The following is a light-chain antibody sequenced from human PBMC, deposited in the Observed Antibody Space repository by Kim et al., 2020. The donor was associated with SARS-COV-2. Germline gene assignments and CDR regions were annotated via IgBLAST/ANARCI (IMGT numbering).Light chain of an antibody. Sequence: ASVVDRVTITCRASQSISSRLAWYQQKPGKAPKLLIYDASSLESGIPSRFSGSGSGTEFTLTINSLQPDDFATYYCQQYNSYSWTFGQGTKVDIK. J-gene: IGKJ1*01. CDR2: DAS. V-gene: IGKV1-5*01. CDR1: QSISSR. CDR3: QQYNSYSWT.